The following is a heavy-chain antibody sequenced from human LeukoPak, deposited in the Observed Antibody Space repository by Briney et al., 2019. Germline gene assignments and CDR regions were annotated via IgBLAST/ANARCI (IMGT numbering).Heavy chain of an antibody. D-gene: IGHD5-12*01. CDR2: MNPNSGNT. CDR3: ARAYRADAFDI. Sequence: ASVKVSCKASGYTFTSYDINWVRQATGQGLEWMGWMNPNSGNTVYAQKFQGRVTMTMNTSISTANVELSSLRSEDAPVYYCARAYRADAFDIWGQGTMVTVSS. J-gene: IGHJ3*02. CDR1: GYTFTSYD. V-gene: IGHV1-8*01.